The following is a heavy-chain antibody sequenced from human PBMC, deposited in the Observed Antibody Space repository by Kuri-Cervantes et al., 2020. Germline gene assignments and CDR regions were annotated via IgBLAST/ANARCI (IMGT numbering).Heavy chain of an antibody. V-gene: IGHV4-4*07. Sequence: SETLSLTCTVSGGSISSYYWSWIRQPAGKGLEWIGRIYTSGSTNYNPSLKSQVTISVDKSKNQFSLNLRSVTAADTAVYYCARRDYYDSSGYRDAFDMWGQGTMVTVSS. CDR1: GGSISSYY. J-gene: IGHJ3*02. CDR2: IYTSGST. CDR3: ARRDYYDSSGYRDAFDM. D-gene: IGHD3-22*01.